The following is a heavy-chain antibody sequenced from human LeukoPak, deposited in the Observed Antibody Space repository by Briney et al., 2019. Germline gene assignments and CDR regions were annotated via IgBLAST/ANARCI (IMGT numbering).Heavy chain of an antibody. CDR1: GYIFTRNA. Sequence: GASVKVSCKASGYIFTRNAMNWVRQAPGQGLEWMGWINTNTGNPTYAQGFTGRIVFSLDTSVTTAYLQISSLKAEDTAVYYCARDFLGLRFDYWGQGTLVTVSS. CDR3: ARDFLGLRFDY. J-gene: IGHJ4*02. V-gene: IGHV7-4-1*02. CDR2: INTNTGNP. D-gene: IGHD4-17*01.